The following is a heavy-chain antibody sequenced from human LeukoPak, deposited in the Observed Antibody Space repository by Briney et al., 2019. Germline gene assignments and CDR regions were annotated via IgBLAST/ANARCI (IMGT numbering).Heavy chain of an antibody. CDR3: AREGLGSSSFHY. V-gene: IGHV4-4*07. J-gene: IGHJ4*02. D-gene: IGHD6-6*01. Sequence: SETLSLTCTVSGGSISSYYWSWIRQPAGKGLEWIGRIYSSGSTTYNPSLKSRVTMSVDTSKNQFSLKLSSVTAADTAVYYCAREGLGSSSFHYWGQGTLVTVSS. CDR2: IYSSGST. CDR1: GGSISSYY.